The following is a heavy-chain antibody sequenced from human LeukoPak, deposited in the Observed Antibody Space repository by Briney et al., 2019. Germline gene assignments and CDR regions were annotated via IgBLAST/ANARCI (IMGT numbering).Heavy chain of an antibody. CDR2: INSDGSST. CDR3: ARGDDILTAYYYYYGMDV. CDR1: GFAFSSYW. D-gene: IGHD3-9*01. Sequence: GGSLRLSCAASGFAFSSYWMHWVRQAPGKGLAWVSRINSDGSSTSYADSVKGRFTISRDNAKNTLYLQMNSLRAEDTAVYYCARGDDILTAYYYYYGMDVWGKGTTVTVSS. V-gene: IGHV3-74*01. J-gene: IGHJ6*04.